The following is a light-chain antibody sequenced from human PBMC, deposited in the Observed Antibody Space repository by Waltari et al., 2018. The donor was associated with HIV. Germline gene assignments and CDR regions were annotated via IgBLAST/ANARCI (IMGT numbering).Light chain of an antibody. Sequence: HMTQSPSSLSASVGDRVTVTGRASQPISKSLAWYQQKPGKAPKPLVYGTSRLESGVPARFSGSGSGTDYTLTISSLQPEDFASYYCQQYYSIPNTFGQGTKLEIK. CDR1: QPISKS. J-gene: IGKJ2*01. V-gene: IGKV1-NL1*01. CDR3: QQYYSIPNT. CDR2: GTS.